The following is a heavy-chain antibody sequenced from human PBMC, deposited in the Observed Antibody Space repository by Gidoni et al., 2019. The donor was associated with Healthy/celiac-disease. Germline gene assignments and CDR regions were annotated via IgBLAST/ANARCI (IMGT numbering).Heavy chain of an antibody. J-gene: IGHJ6*02. CDR1: GFTFSSYA. CDR2: ISGSGGST. Sequence: EVQLVESGGGLVPPGGSLRLSCAASGFTFSSYAISWVRQAPGKGLEWVSAISGSGGSTYYADSVKGRFTISRDNSKNTLYLQMNSLRAEDTAVYYCAKATGGNSYGVPLYYDYGMDVWGQGTTVTVSS. CDR3: AKATGGNSYGVPLYYDYGMDV. D-gene: IGHD5-18*01. V-gene: IGHV3-23*04.